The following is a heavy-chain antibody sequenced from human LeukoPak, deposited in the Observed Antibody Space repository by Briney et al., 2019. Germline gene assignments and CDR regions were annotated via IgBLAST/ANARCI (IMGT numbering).Heavy chain of an antibody. CDR3: ARDSYCSTTSCHLDY. CDR2: ISYSGIT. D-gene: IGHD2-2*01. Sequence: KPSETLSLTCTVSGGSISGSSYFWGWIRQSPAKGLEWIGSISYSGITHYNPSLKSRVTMSVDTSRNQVSLNLDSVTAADTAVYCCARDSYCSTTSCHLDYWGQGILVTVSS. CDR1: GGSISGSSYF. V-gene: IGHV4-39*07. J-gene: IGHJ4*02.